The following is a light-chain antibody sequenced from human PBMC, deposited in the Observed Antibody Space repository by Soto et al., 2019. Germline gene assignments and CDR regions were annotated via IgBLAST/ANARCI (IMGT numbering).Light chain of an antibody. CDR1: QNIMSR. J-gene: IGKJ1*01. CDR2: DAS. V-gene: IGKV1-5*01. Sequence: DFQMTQSPSTLSASVGDRVTITCRASQNIMSRLAWFQQKPGQAPKLLIYDASSLESGVPQRFSGSGSGTEFTLTISSLKTDDCSTYYCQQYHSYWTFGQGTKVE. CDR3: QQYHSYWT.